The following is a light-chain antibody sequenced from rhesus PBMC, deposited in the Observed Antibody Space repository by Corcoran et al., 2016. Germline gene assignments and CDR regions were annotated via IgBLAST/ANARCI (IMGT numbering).Light chain of an antibody. J-gene: IGKJ3*01. Sequence: DIQMTQSPSSLSASVGDRVTITCRASQGISNWLAWYQQRPGKAPKLLIYRASNLETGVPSRFSGSGSGTDFTLTISSLQPEAIATYYCQQHDYSPFTFGPGTKLDLK. CDR3: QQHDYSPFT. V-gene: IGKV1-69*01. CDR2: RAS. CDR1: QGISNW.